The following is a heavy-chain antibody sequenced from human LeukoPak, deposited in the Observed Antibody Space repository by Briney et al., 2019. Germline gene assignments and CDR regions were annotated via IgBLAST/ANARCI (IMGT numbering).Heavy chain of an antibody. CDR2: IIPIFGTA. J-gene: IGHJ5*02. Sequence: SVKVSCKASGGTFSSYAISWVRQAPGQGLEWMGGIIPIFGTANYAQKFQGRVTITADESTSTAYLELSRLRSEDTAVYYCASAHYYGSGSYMGSWGQGTLVTVSS. D-gene: IGHD3-10*01. V-gene: IGHV1-69*13. CDR3: ASAHYYGSGSYMGS. CDR1: GGTFSSYA.